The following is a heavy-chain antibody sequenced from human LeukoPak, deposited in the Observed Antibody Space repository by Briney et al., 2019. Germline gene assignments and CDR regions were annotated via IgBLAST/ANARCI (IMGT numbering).Heavy chain of an antibody. V-gene: IGHV4-61*02. CDR1: GNSISSGDYY. Sequence: PSQTLSLTCTVSGNSISSGDYYWSWIRQPAGTGLEWLGRIYTSGSTTYNPSLKSRVTISGDTSENQFSLRLSSVTAADTAVYYCARASYSYDISGWVPFDYWGQGTLVTVSS. CDR3: ARASYSYDISGWVPFDY. J-gene: IGHJ4*02. D-gene: IGHD3-22*01. CDR2: IYTSGST.